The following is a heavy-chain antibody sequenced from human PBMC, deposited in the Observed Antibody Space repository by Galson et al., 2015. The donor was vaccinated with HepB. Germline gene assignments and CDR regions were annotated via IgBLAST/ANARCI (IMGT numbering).Heavy chain of an antibody. D-gene: IGHD6-13*01. J-gene: IGHJ3*02. Sequence: SLRLSCAASGFTFSSYAMSWVRQAPGKGLEWVSAISGSGGSTYYADSVKGRFTISRDNSKNTLYLQMNSLRSEDTALYYCAKDKGGYSSSWSQISDAFDIWGQGTTVTVSS. CDR3: AKDKGGYSSSWSQISDAFDI. CDR1: GFTFSSYA. CDR2: ISGSGGST. V-gene: IGHV3-23*01.